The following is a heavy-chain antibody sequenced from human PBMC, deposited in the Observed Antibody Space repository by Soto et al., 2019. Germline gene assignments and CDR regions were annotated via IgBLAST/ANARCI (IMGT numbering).Heavy chain of an antibody. CDR3: ARGHDYYYGMDV. Sequence: SETLSLTCTVSGGSISSSSYYWGWIRQPPGKGLEWIGSIYYSGSTYYNPSLKSRVTIPVDTSKNQFSLKLSSVTAADTAVYYCARGHDYYYGMDVWGQGTTVT. V-gene: IGHV4-39*01. J-gene: IGHJ6*02. CDR1: GGSISSSSYY. CDR2: IYYSGST.